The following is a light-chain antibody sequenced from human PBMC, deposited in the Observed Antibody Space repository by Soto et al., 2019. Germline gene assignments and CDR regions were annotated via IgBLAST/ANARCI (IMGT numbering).Light chain of an antibody. J-gene: IGKJ4*01. CDR1: QSVSSN. V-gene: IGKV3-20*01. CDR2: GAS. Sequence: EIVMTQSPATLSVSPGERATLSCRASQSVSSNLAWYQQKPGQAHRLLIYGASTRATGIPDMFTGSGSGTDITLTISRLEPEDFAVYYCQQYGSSPLTFGGGTKVDIK. CDR3: QQYGSSPLT.